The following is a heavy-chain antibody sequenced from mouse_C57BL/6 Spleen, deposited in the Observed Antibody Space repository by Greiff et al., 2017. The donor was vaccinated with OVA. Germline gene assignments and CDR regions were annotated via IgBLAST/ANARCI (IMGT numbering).Heavy chain of an antibody. CDR2: IHPNSGST. CDR3: ARSLLGSPDY. J-gene: IGHJ2*01. V-gene: IGHV1-64*01. Sequence: VQLQQPGAELVKPGASVKLSCKASGYTFTSYGMRWVKQRPGQGLEWIGMIHPNSGSTNYNEKFKSKATLTVDKSSSTAYMQLSSLTSEDSAVYYCARSLLGSPDYWGQGTTLTVSS. D-gene: IGHD4-1*01. CDR1: GYTFTSYG.